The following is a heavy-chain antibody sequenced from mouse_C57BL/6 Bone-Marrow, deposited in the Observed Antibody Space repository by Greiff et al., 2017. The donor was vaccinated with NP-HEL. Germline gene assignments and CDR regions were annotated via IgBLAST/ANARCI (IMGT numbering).Heavy chain of an antibody. CDR1: GYSITSDY. CDR2: ISYSGST. CDR3: ARASYYGSSVYYAMDY. V-gene: IGHV3-8*01. D-gene: IGHD1-1*01. Sequence: EVKLMESGPGLAKPSQTLSLTCSVTGYSITSDYWNWIRKFPGNKLEYMGYISYSGSTYYNPSLKSRISITRDTSKNQYYLQLNSVTTEDTATYYCARASYYGSSVYYAMDYWGQGTSVTVSS. J-gene: IGHJ4*01.